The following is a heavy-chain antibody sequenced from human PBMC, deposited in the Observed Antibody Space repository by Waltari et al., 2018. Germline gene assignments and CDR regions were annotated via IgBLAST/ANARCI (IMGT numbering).Heavy chain of an antibody. CDR2: IHPGDSSA. Sequence: EVQLVQSGAEVKKPGDSLNISCKASGYGFTTYWIGWVRQVPGKGLEWMGIIHPGDSSAAYTLSFQGQVTISADKSINTAYLQWSSLKVSDTAIYYCARRSLTTSSDYWGQGTLVTVSS. J-gene: IGHJ4*02. CDR1: GYGFTTYW. V-gene: IGHV5-51*01. CDR3: ARRSLTTSSDY. D-gene: IGHD3-9*01.